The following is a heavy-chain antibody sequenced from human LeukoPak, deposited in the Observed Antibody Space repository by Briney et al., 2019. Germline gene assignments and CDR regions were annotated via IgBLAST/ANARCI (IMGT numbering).Heavy chain of an antibody. J-gene: IGHJ4*02. Sequence: PGGSLRLSCAASGFTFSSYAMHWVRQAPGKGLEWVAVISYDGSNKYYADSVKGRFTISRDNSKNTLYLQMNSLRAEDTALYYCAVTRRGYYDSSGFYRFDYWGQGTLVTVSS. CDR3: AVTRRGYYDSSGFYRFDY. D-gene: IGHD3-22*01. CDR1: GFTFSSYA. CDR2: ISYDGSNK. V-gene: IGHV3-30-3*01.